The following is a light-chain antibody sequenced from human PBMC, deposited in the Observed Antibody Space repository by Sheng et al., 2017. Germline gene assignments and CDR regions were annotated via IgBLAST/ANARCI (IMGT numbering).Light chain of an antibody. V-gene: IGKV1-5*03. J-gene: IGKJ2*01. Sequence: DIQMTQSLSTPSASIGDRVTITCRASQSITTWLAWYQQKPGKAPKLLIYEASRLQSGVPSRFSGSGSGTEFTLTISSLQPDDFATYYCQHYNSYPYTFAQGTKLEIK. CDR3: QHYNSYPYT. CDR1: QSITTW. CDR2: EAS.